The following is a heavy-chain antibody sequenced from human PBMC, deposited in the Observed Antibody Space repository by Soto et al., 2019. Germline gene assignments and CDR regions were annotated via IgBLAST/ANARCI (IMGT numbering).Heavy chain of an antibody. Sequence: QVQLVESGGGVVLPGRSLRLSCAASGFTFSSYGMHWVRQAPGKGLEWVAVISYDGSNKYYADSVKGRFTISRDNSKNTLYLQMNSLRAEDTAVYYCAKDRRYYGSGSYYYYYYGMDVWGQGTTVSVSS. D-gene: IGHD3-10*01. CDR3: AKDRRYYGSGSYYYYYYGMDV. V-gene: IGHV3-30*18. J-gene: IGHJ6*02. CDR1: GFTFSSYG. CDR2: ISYDGSNK.